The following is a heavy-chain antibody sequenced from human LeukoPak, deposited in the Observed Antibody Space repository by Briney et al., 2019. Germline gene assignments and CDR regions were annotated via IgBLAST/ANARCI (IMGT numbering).Heavy chain of an antibody. CDR3: ARVRGYCGGDC. CDR2: INHSGST. J-gene: IGHJ4*02. Sequence: SETLSLTCAAYGGSFSGYYWSWIRQPPGKGLEWIGEINHSGSTNYNPSLKSRVTISVDTSKNQFSLKLSSVTAADTAVYYCARVRGYCGGDCWGQGTLVTVS. CDR1: GGSFSGYY. D-gene: IGHD2-21*01. V-gene: IGHV4-34*01.